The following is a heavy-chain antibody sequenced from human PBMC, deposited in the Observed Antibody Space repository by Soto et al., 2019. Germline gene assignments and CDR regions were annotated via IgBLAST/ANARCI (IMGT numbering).Heavy chain of an antibody. J-gene: IGHJ4*02. CDR2: ISGSGGST. CDR1: GFTFSSYT. Sequence: EVQLLESGGGLVQPGGSLRLSCAASGFTFSSYTMSWVRQAPGKGLEWVSAISGSGGSTYYADSVKGRFTISRDNSKNTLYLQMNSLRAEDTAVYYCALQPYSGSYYFDYWGQGTLVTVSS. CDR3: ALQPYSGSYYFDY. D-gene: IGHD1-26*01. V-gene: IGHV3-23*01.